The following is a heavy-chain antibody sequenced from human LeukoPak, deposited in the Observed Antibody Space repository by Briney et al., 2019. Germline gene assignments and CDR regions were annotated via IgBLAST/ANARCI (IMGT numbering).Heavy chain of an antibody. D-gene: IGHD2-15*01. V-gene: IGHV4-39*07. CDR3: ARGIVVVVAATAAGDWDY. CDR2: IYYGGST. J-gene: IGHJ4*02. Sequence: PSETLSLTCTVSGGSISSDSYYWGWIRQPPGKGLEWIGSIYYGGSTYYNPSLKSRVTISIDTSKNQFSLKLSSVTAADTAVYYCARGIVVVVAATAAGDWDYWGQGTLVTVSS. CDR1: GGSISSDSYY.